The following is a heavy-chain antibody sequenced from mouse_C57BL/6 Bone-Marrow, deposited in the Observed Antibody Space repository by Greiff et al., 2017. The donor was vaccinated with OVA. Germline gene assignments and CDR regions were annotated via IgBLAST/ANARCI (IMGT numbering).Heavy chain of an antibody. J-gene: IGHJ4*01. CDR3: ARDEGTMDY. CDR1: GYTFTSYW. V-gene: IGHV1-69*01. CDR2: IDPSDSYT. Sequence: VQLQQPGAELVMPGASVKLSCKASGYTFTSYWMHWVKQRPGQGLEWIGEIDPSDSYTNYNQKFKGKSTLTVDKSSSTAYMQLSSLTSEDSAVYYCARDEGTMDYWGQGTSGTVSS.